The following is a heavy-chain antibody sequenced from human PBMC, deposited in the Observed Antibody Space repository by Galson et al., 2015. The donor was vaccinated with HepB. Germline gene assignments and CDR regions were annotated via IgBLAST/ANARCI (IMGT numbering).Heavy chain of an antibody. V-gene: IGHV1-46*03. CDR2: INPGGGNT. J-gene: IGHJ5*02. CDR1: GYTFTSYY. CDR3: AREGAIAVPRGCFDL. Sequence: SVKVSCKASGYTFTSYYMHWVRQAPGQGLEWMGIINPGGGNTSYAQKFQGRVTMTRDTSTSTVYMELSSLRSEDTAVYYCAREGAIAVPRGCFDLWGQGTLVTVSS. D-gene: IGHD6-19*01.